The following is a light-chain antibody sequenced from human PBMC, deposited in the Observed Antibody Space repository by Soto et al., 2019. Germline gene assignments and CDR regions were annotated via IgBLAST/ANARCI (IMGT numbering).Light chain of an antibody. CDR1: QSISSR. J-gene: IGKJ1*01. V-gene: IGKV1-5*01. Sequence: DIQMTQSPSTLSASVGDRVTITCRASQSISSRLAWYQQKPVKAPNLLIYDASNLESGVPSRFSGSGSGTEFTLTISGLQPDDIATYYCQQYNHYWTFGQGTKVDIK. CDR3: QQYNHYWT. CDR2: DAS.